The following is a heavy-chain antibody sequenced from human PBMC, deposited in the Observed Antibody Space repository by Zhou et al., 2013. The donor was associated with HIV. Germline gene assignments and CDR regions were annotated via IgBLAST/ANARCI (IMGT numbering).Heavy chain of an antibody. V-gene: IGHV1-24*01. D-gene: IGHD3-16*01. CDR3: ARDYKGLGIYSGMDV. Sequence: QVQLLQSGAEVKKPGASVKVSCKVSGYTLTELALHWVRQAPGKGLEWMGGFDPERGERIYAQKFQGRVTMAEDTSADTAYLELSSLRSEDTAIYYCARDYKGLGIYSGMDVWGQGTTVTVSS. CDR1: GYTLTELA. J-gene: IGHJ6*02. CDR2: FDPERGER.